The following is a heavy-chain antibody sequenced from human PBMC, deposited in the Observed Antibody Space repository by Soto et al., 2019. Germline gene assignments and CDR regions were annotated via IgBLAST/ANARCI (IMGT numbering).Heavy chain of an antibody. D-gene: IGHD2-2*02. CDR3: ERDDFPSSHDYYTGGFFYYYGMDV. Sequence: GGSLRLSCATSGFTFSKYAMHWVRQAPGKGLEWVAVIAFDGKSQYYGDSVKGRFTIYRDDSKNTFHIQMNSLGPEDTAIYYCERDDFPSSHDYYTGGFFYYYGMDVWGPGTPVTVSS. CDR1: GFTFSKYA. CDR2: IAFDGKSQ. V-gene: IGHV3-30*03. J-gene: IGHJ6*02.